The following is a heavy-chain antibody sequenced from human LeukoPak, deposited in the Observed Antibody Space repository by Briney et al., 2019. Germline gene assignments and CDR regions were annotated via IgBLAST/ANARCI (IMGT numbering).Heavy chain of an antibody. J-gene: IGHJ4*02. CDR3: ARIGGITYFDY. CDR2: FYTRGSP. CDR1: GGYISSYY. V-gene: IGHV4-4*07. D-gene: IGHD3-16*01. Sequence: SETLSLTCTVSGGYISSYYWSWIRQPAGKDLEWIGRFYTRGSPNSNPSLKSRVTMSVDTSKNQFSLRLTSVSPADTAVYYCARIGGITYFDYWGQGTLVTVSS.